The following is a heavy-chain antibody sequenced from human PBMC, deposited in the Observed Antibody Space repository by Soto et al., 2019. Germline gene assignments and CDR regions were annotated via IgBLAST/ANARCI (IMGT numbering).Heavy chain of an antibody. J-gene: IGHJ3*02. CDR1: GFTFSSYA. CDR2: ISYDGSNK. CDR3: ARDPPTGKGSGSYYFTFAFDI. V-gene: IGHV3-30-3*01. Sequence: GGSLRLSCAASGFTFSSYAMHWVRQAPGKGLEWVAVISYDGSNKYYADSVKGRFTISRDNSKNTLYLQMNSLRAEDTAVYYCARDPPTGKGSGSYYFTFAFDIWGQGTMVTVSS. D-gene: IGHD3-10*01.